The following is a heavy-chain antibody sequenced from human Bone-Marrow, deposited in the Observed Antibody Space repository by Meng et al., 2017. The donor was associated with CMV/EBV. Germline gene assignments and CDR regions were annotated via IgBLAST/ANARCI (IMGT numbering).Heavy chain of an antibody. CDR3: AKGPLAWQFYFDS. CDR1: GFSFSDYA. V-gene: IGHV3-23*05. D-gene: IGHD5-12*01. Sequence: ASGFSFSDYAMTWLRQAPGQGLQWISTVNNNAKYIYYSDSVKGRFTISRDNSKNTLYLQMNSLRAEDTALYYCAKGPLAWQFYFDSWGQGTLVTVSS. CDR2: VNNNAKYI. J-gene: IGHJ4*02.